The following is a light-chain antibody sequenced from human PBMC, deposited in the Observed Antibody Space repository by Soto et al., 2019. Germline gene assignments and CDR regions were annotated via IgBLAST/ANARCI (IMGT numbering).Light chain of an antibody. CDR3: QQSYSSPQMYT. Sequence: DIQMTQSPSSLSASVGDRVTITCRASQSISNSLNWYQQKPGKAPDLLIYAASNLQSGVPSRFGGRGSGTDFTLTISSLQPEDFATYYCQQSYSSPQMYTFGQGTKLEIK. V-gene: IGKV1-39*01. J-gene: IGKJ2*01. CDR1: QSISNS. CDR2: AAS.